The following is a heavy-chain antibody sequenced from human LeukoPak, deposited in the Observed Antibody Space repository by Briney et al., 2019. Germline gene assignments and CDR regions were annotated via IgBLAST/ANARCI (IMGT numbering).Heavy chain of an antibody. V-gene: IGHV3-23*01. Sequence: GGSLRLSCAASGFTVSSNYMNWVRQAPGKGLEWVSHISGSGISTYYADSVKGRFTFSRDNSKNTLYLQMNSLRAEDTAVYYCAKDRSIAAGDDAFDIWGQGTMVTVSS. CDR3: AKDRSIAAGDDAFDI. CDR1: GFTVSSNY. CDR2: ISGSGIST. J-gene: IGHJ3*02. D-gene: IGHD6-13*01.